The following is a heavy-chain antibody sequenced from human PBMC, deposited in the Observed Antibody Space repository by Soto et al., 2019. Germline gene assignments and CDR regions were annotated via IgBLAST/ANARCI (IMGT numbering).Heavy chain of an antibody. Sequence: GGSLRLSCAASGFTFSSYAMSWVRQAPGKGLEWVSAISGSGGSTYYADSVKGRFTISRDNSKNTLYLQMNSLRAEDTAVYYCAKVDMITFGGVIVRFDYWGQGTLVTVSS. J-gene: IGHJ4*02. D-gene: IGHD3-16*02. CDR2: ISGSGGST. CDR1: GFTFSSYA. V-gene: IGHV3-23*01. CDR3: AKVDMITFGGVIVRFDY.